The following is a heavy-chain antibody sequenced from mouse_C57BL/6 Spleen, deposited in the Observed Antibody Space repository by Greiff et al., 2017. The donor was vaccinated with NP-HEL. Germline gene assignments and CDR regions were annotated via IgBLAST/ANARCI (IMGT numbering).Heavy chain of an antibody. J-gene: IGHJ3*01. CDR3: AREGVYDGYPAWFAY. CDR1: GYSITSGYY. D-gene: IGHD2-3*01. CDR2: ISYDGSN. V-gene: IGHV3-6*01. Sequence: EVKLMESGPGLVKPSQSLSLTCSVTGYSITSGYYWYWIRQFPGNKLEWMGYISYDGSNNYNPSLKNRISITRDTSKNQFFLKLNSVTTEDTATYYCAREGVYDGYPAWFAYWGQGTLVTVSA.